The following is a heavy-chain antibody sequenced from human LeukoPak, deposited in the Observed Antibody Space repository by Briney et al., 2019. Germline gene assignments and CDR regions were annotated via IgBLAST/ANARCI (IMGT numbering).Heavy chain of an antibody. J-gene: IGHJ3*02. Sequence: KFQGRVTITRDTSASTAYMEVSCLRSEDTAVYYCARDRLGGDAFDIWGQGTMVTVSS. V-gene: IGHV1-3*01. D-gene: IGHD1-26*01. CDR3: ARDRLGGDAFDI.